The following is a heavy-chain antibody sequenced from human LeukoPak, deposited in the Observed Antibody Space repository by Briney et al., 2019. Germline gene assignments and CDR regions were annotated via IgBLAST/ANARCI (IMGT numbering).Heavy chain of an antibody. V-gene: IGHV4-30-4*01. CDR1: GGSISSGVYY. J-gene: IGHJ6*02. D-gene: IGHD6-13*01. CDR2: IYYSGST. CDR3: ARELAPIAAAGDYYYYYGMDV. Sequence: SETLSLTCTVSGGSISSGVYYWSWIRQPPGKGLEWIGYIYYSGSTYYNPSLKSRVTISVDTSKNQFSLELSSVTAADTAVYYCARELAPIAAAGDYYYYYGMDVWGQGTTVTVSS.